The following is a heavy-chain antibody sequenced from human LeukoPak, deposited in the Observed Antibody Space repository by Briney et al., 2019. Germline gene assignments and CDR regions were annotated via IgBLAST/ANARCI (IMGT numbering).Heavy chain of an antibody. J-gene: IGHJ4*02. Sequence: SETLSLTCNVSCYSISSGYYWDWIRQPPGKGLEWIGNIYHTGSTYYNPSLSGRITISVDTSKNQFSLKLNSVTAADTAVYYCARNSVVRAPNYYFDYWGQGTLVTVSS. CDR3: ARNSVVRAPNYYFDY. D-gene: IGHD3-10*01. CDR2: IYHTGST. CDR1: CYSISSGYY. V-gene: IGHV4-38-2*02.